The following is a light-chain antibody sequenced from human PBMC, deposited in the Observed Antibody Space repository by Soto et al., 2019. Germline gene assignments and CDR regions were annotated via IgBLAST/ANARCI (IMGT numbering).Light chain of an antibody. CDR1: QSVSSY. Sequence: EIVLTQSPATLSLSPGQRATLSCRASQSVSSYLAWFQQKPDQAPSLLIFDASTSSTGSPARLSGSRCGTAFTLTTSSLEADDYFVYYCCQRSNWPSTFGQGTRLEIK. V-gene: IGKV3-11*01. CDR2: DAS. CDR3: CQRSNWPST. J-gene: IGKJ5*01.